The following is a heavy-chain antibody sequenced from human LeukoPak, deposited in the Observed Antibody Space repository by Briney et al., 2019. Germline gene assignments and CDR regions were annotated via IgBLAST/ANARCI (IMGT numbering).Heavy chain of an antibody. CDR3: ARDNSVGDNAWWFDP. V-gene: IGHV1-46*01. J-gene: IGHJ5*02. D-gene: IGHD1-26*01. CDR1: GYTFTSYY. Sequence: ASVKVSCKASGYTFTSYYMHWVRQAPGQGLEWMGLINPTGGSTGYAPKFQGRVTMTRDMSTSTDYMELSSLRSEDTAIYYCARDNSVGDNAWWFDPWGQGTLVTVSS. CDR2: INPTGGST.